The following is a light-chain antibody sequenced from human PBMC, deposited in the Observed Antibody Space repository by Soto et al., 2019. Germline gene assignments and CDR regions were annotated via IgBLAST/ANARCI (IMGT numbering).Light chain of an antibody. Sequence: DIVLTQSPGTLSLSPGERATLSCRASQSVSSSHLAWYQQKPGQAPRLFIYGASSRATGIPDRFSGSGSGTDFPLTISRRQPEDFAGYYCQQYGSSLPFGGGTKVEIK. CDR2: GAS. V-gene: IGKV3-20*01. CDR3: QQYGSSLP. CDR1: QSVSSSH. J-gene: IGKJ4*01.